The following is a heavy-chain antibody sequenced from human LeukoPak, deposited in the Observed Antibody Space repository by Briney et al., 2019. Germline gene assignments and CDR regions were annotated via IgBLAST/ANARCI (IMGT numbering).Heavy chain of an antibody. D-gene: IGHD4-17*01. CDR3: ARDLRAGGTWSYGVYFDL. V-gene: IGHV3-7*01. Sequence: QAGGSLRLSCAASRFTFSDYYMTWVRQAPGRGLEWVANIKEDGSEKNYVDSVKGRFTISRDNAKNSVYLLLNSLTPEDTAVYYCARDLRAGGTWSYGVYFDLWGRGTLVTVSS. J-gene: IGHJ2*01. CDR2: IKEDGSEK. CDR1: RFTFSDYY.